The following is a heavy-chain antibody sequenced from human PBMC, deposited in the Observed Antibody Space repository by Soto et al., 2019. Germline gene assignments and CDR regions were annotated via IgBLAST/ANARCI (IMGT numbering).Heavy chain of an antibody. CDR3: AREFSIAARNDAFDI. J-gene: IGHJ3*02. CDR1: GNSVSSNIAA. Sequence: PSQTLSLTCAMSGNSVSSNIAAWNCIRQSPSRGLEWLGRTYYRSKWYNDYAVSVKSRITINPDTSKNQFSLQLNSVTPEDTAVYYCAREFSIAARNDAFDIWGQGTLVTVSS. V-gene: IGHV6-1*01. CDR2: TYYRSKWYN. D-gene: IGHD6-6*01.